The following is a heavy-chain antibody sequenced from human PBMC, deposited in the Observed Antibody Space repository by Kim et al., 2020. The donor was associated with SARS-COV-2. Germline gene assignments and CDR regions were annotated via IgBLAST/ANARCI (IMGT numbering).Heavy chain of an antibody. Sequence: GGSLRLSCAASGFTFSSYGMHWVRQAPGKGLEWVAVIWYDGSNKYYADSVKGRFTISRDNSKNTLYLQMNSLRAEDTAVYYCARDGALLWFGELPPPSMDACGPGATVTVS. CDR3: ARDGALLWFGELPPPSMDA. CDR2: IWYDGSNK. D-gene: IGHD3-10*01. J-gene: IGHJ6*02. CDR1: GFTFSSYG. V-gene: IGHV3-33*01.